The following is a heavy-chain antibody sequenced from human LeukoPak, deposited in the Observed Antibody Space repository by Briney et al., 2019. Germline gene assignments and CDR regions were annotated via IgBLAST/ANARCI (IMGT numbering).Heavy chain of an antibody. CDR3: AKDRGGTTFDI. CDR2: ISWNSGSI. CDR1: GFTFDDYA. V-gene: IGHV3-9*01. J-gene: IGHJ3*02. D-gene: IGHD2-15*01. Sequence: PGGSLRLSCAASGFTFDDYAMHWVRQAPGKGLEWVSGISWNSGSISYADSVKGRFTISRDNAKNSLYLQMNSLRAEDTALYYCAKDRGGTTFDIWGQGTMVTVSS.